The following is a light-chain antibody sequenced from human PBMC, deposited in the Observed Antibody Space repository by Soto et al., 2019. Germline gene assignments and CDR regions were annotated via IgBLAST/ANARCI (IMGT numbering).Light chain of an antibody. CDR3: AAWDDSLNGVV. Sequence: QSALAQPRSVSGSPGQSVTISCTGTSSDVGGSNYVSWYQRHAGEGPKLIIYDVTERPSGVPDRFSASKSGNTASLTISGLQTEDEGDYYCAAWDDSLNGVVFGGGTKLTVL. CDR1: SSDVGGSNY. CDR2: DVT. V-gene: IGLV2-11*01. J-gene: IGLJ2*01.